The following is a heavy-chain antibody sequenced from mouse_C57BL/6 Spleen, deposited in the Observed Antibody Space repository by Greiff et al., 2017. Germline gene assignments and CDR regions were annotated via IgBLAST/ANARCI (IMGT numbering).Heavy chain of an antibody. CDR1: GYTFTSYW. D-gene: IGHD1-1*01. J-gene: IGHJ2*01. CDR2: IDPSDSYT. Sequence: VQGVESGAELVMPGASVKLSCKASGYTFTSYWMHWVKQRPGQGLEWIGEIDPSDSYTNYNQKFKGKSTLTVDKSSSTAYMQLSSLTSEDSAVYYCARGYGSSPYDYWGQGTTLTVSS. CDR3: ARGYGSSPYDY. V-gene: IGHV1-69*01.